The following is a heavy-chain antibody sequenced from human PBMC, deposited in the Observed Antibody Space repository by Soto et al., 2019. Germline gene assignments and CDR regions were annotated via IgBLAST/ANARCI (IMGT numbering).Heavy chain of an antibody. J-gene: IGHJ4*02. CDR2: INAGNGNT. D-gene: IGHD3-22*01. Sequence: ASVKVSCKASGYTFTSYAMHWVRQAPGQRLEWMGWINAGNGNTKYSQKFQGRVTITRDTSASTAYMELSSLRSEDTAVYYCARKGGGSGYCFDYWGQGTLVTVSS. V-gene: IGHV1-3*01. CDR1: GYTFTSYA. CDR3: ARKGGGSGYCFDY.